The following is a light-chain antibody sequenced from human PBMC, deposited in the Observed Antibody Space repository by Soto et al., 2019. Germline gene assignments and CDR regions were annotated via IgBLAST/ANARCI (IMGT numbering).Light chain of an antibody. J-gene: IGKJ3*01. V-gene: IGKV3-20*01. CDR3: QQYGSSPFT. CDR1: QSVNNNY. CDR2: GAS. Sequence: EIVLTQSPGTLALSPGERATLSCRASQSVNNNYLTWYQQTRGQAPRLLIPGASSRATGIPDRFSGSGSGTDCTLTISRLEPEDCAVYYCQQYGSSPFTFGPGTRVGIK.